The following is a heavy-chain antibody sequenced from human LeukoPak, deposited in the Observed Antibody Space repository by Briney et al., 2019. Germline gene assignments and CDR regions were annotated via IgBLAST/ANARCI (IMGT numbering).Heavy chain of an antibody. V-gene: IGHV4-39*01. CDR1: GGSISSSSYY. CDR2: IFYSGST. Sequence: SETLSLTCTVSGGSISSSSYYWGWIRQPPGKGLEWIGSIFYSGSTYSNPSLKSRVTISVDTSKKQFSLKLSSVTAADTAVYYCARQGSGFDYWGQGTLVTVSS. CDR3: ARQGSGFDY. J-gene: IGHJ4*02. D-gene: IGHD2-15*01.